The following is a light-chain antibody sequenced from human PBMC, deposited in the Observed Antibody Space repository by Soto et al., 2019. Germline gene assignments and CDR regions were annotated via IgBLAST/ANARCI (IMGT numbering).Light chain of an antibody. Sequence: DVQMTQSPSSLSASVGDRVSITCRASQSITTSLAWFQQKPGRAPKVLIYDASSLERGVPSRFSGSGSGTEFTLTIRSLQPDDSATYFCQKYDELWTFGQGTKVEIK. CDR2: DAS. J-gene: IGKJ1*01. V-gene: IGKV1-5*01. CDR3: QKYDELWT. CDR1: QSITTS.